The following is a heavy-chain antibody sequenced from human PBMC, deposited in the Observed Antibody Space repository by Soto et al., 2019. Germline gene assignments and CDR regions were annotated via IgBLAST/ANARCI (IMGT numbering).Heavy chain of an antibody. Sequence: ASVKVSCKASGYTFTGYYMHWVRQAPGQGLEWMGWINPNSGGTNYAQKFQGWVTMTRDTSISTAYMELSRLRSDDTAVYYCARDRGKYCSGGSCRYYYGMDVWGQGTTVTVSS. CDR3: ARDRGKYCSGGSCRYYYGMDV. D-gene: IGHD2-15*01. J-gene: IGHJ6*02. V-gene: IGHV1-2*04. CDR1: GYTFTGYY. CDR2: INPNSGGT.